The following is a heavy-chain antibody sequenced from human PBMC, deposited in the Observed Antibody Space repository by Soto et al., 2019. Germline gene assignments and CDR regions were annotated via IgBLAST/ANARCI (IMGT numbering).Heavy chain of an antibody. J-gene: IGHJ4*02. V-gene: IGHV3-23*01. CDR1: GFTFSSYA. CDR3: AKDREQLGIAVAIDY. Sequence: EVQLLESGGGLVQPGGSLRLSCAASGFTFSSYAMSWVRQAPWKRLKWVSAISGSGGSTYYADSVKGRFTISRDNSKNTLYLQMNSLRAEDTAVYYCAKDREQLGIAVAIDYWGQGTLVTVSS. CDR2: ISGSGGST. D-gene: IGHD6-19*01.